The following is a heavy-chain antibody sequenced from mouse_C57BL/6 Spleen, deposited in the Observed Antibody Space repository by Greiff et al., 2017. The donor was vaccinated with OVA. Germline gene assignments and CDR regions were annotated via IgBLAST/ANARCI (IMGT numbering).Heavy chain of an antibody. J-gene: IGHJ2*01. CDR3: TRRRGAD. CDR2: IDPETGGT. Sequence: QVQLQQSGAELVRPGASVTLSCKASGYTFTDYEMHWVKQTPVQGLEWIGAIDPETGGTDYNQKFKGKAILTADKSSSTAFMELRSLTYEDSAVYYYTRRRGADWGKGTTLTVSS. V-gene: IGHV1-15*01. CDR1: GYTFTDYE.